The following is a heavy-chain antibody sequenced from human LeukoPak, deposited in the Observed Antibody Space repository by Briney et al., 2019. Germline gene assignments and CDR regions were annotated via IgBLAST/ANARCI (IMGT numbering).Heavy chain of an antibody. J-gene: IGHJ4*02. D-gene: IGHD1-26*01. CDR3: ARDPRYSGSYD. V-gene: IGHV3-30*02. CDR2: IRDDGGDK. Sequence: GGSLRLSCAASGFTFNNYGMHWVRQAPGKGLEWVAFIRDDGGDKFYVDSVKDRFTISRDSSKNSLYLQMNSLRAEDTAVYYCARDPRYSGSYDWGQGTLVTVSS. CDR1: GFTFNNYG.